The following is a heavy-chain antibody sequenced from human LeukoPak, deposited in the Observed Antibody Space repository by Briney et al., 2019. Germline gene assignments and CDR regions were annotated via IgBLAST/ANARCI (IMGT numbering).Heavy chain of an antibody. Sequence: GESLKISCKGSGYSFTNYWIGWVRQMPGKGLEWMGIIYPGDSDTRYSPSFQGQVTISADKPISTAYLQWNSLKASDTAMYYCARRSSSWHQDYWGQGTLVTVSS. D-gene: IGHD6-13*01. V-gene: IGHV5-51*01. CDR2: IYPGDSDT. CDR3: ARRSSSWHQDY. J-gene: IGHJ4*02. CDR1: GYSFTNYW.